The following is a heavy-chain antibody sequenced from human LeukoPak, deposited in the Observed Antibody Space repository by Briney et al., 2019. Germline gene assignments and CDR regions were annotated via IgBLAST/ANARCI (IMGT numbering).Heavy chain of an antibody. D-gene: IGHD2-2*01. J-gene: IGHJ5*02. Sequence: GRSLRLSCAASGFTFSSYWMSWVRQAPGEGLEWVANINQDASEKYYVDSVKGRFTISRDNAKNSLYLQMNSLRAEDTAVYYCARGRRVPAAMGNWFDPWGQGTLVTVSS. CDR2: INQDASEK. CDR1: GFTFSSYW. V-gene: IGHV3-7*01. CDR3: ARGRRVPAAMGNWFDP.